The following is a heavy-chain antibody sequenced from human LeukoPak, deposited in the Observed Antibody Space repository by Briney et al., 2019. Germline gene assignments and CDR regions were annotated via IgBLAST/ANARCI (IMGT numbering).Heavy chain of an antibody. CDR3: AKSRDASGYSAFDY. J-gene: IGHJ4*02. V-gene: IGHV3-21*04. CDR1: GFPFSSYT. D-gene: IGHD3-22*01. CDR2: ISSSSTYI. Sequence: GGSLRLSCAASGFPFSSYTMNWVRQAQGKGLEWVSSISSSSTYIYYADSVKGRFTISRDNAKNSLYLQMNSLRAEDTAVYYCAKSRDASGYSAFDYWGQGTLLSVSA.